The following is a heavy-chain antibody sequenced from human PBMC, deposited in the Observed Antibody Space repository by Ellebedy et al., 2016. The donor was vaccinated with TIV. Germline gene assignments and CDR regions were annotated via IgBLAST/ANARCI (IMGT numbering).Heavy chain of an antibody. CDR1: GGTFSSYA. Sequence: AASVKVSCKASGGTFSSYAISWVRQAPGQGLEWMGGIIPIFGTANYAQKLQGRVTMTTDTSTSTAYMELRSLRSDDTAVYYCARGDSSYNYWGQGTLVTVSS. V-gene: IGHV1-69*05. CDR3: ARGDSSYNY. D-gene: IGHD2-15*01. J-gene: IGHJ4*02. CDR2: IIPIFGTA.